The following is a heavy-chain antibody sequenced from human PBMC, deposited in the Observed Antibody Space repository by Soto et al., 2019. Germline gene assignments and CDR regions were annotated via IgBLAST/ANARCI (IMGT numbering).Heavy chain of an antibody. CDR1: GDSISSSNW. J-gene: IGHJ4*02. V-gene: IGHV4-4*02. Sequence: QVQLQESGPGLVKPSGTLSLTCAVSGDSISSSNWWNWVRQPPGKGLEWIGEIYHSGSTNYNPSLRXRLTISXXKSKNQFSLNLNSVTAADTAVYYCARHSGSYFRDFWGQGILVTVSS. CDR3: ARHSGSYFRDF. D-gene: IGHD1-26*01. CDR2: IYHSGST.